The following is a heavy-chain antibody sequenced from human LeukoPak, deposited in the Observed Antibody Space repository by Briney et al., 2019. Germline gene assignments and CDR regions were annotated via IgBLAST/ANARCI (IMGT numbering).Heavy chain of an antibody. Sequence: GGSLRLSCAASGFTFSSYWMHWVRQAPGKGLVWVSRINSDGSSTSYADSVKGRFTISRDNSENTLYLHMNSLRDEDTALYYCAKEGQTVAGNGYFDSWGQGTLVTVSS. D-gene: IGHD6-19*01. J-gene: IGHJ4*02. CDR2: INSDGSST. CDR3: AKEGQTVAGNGYFDS. CDR1: GFTFSSYW. V-gene: IGHV3-74*01.